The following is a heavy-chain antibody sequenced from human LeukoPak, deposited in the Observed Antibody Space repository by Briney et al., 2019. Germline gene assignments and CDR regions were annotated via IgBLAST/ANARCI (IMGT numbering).Heavy chain of an antibody. Sequence: SETLSLTCTVSGGSISSYYWSWIRQPPGKGLEWIGYIHYSGNTNYNSSLKSRVAISVDTSKNQFSLKLSSVTAADTAVYYYARGTKGDSGYWGQGTLVTVSS. CDR3: ARGTKGDSGY. CDR1: GGSISSYY. D-gene: IGHD1-26*01. V-gene: IGHV4-59*01. J-gene: IGHJ4*02. CDR2: IHYSGNT.